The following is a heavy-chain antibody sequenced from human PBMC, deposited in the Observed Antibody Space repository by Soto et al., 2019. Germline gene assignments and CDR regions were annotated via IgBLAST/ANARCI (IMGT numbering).Heavy chain of an antibody. D-gene: IGHD2-15*01. J-gene: IGHJ3*02. Sequence: EVQVLESGGGLVQPGGSLRLSCEGSGFTVSSHAMTWIRQAPGKGPEWVSTITADGGTYYADSVKGRFAMSRDTSESTRYLQRNSLGAEDTAAYYCAQHVSCGGGSCQYDAFAIRGQGTMVTVSS. CDR1: GFTVSSHA. CDR2: ITADGGT. CDR3: AQHVSCGGGSCQYDAFAI. V-gene: IGHV3-23*01.